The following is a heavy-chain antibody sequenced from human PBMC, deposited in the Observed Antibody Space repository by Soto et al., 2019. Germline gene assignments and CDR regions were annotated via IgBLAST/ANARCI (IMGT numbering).Heavy chain of an antibody. Sequence: ETLSLTCTVSGGSVSSGNYYWSWIRQPPGKGLDWIGYIYYTGRTNYNPSLKSRVTMSLDTSKNQFSLKLDSVTAADTAIYYCAGMPVTTTNWLDPWGQGTLVTVSS. D-gene: IGHD3-22*01. CDR3: AGMPVTTTNWLDP. J-gene: IGHJ5*02. CDR1: GGSVSSGNYY. CDR2: IYYTGRT. V-gene: IGHV4-61*01.